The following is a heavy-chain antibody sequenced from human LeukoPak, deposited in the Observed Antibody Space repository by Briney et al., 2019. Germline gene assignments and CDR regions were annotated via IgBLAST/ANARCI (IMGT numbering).Heavy chain of an antibody. CDR1: GFTFDDYA. CDR3: ARDYSSSWYLHYFDY. V-gene: IGHV3-9*01. J-gene: IGHJ4*02. CDR2: ISWNSGSI. D-gene: IGHD6-13*01. Sequence: PGGSLRLSCAASGFTFDDYAMHWVRQAPGKGLEWVSGISWNSGSIGYADSVKGRFTISRDNAKNSLYLQMNSLRAEDTAVYYCARDYSSSWYLHYFDYWGQGTLVTVSS.